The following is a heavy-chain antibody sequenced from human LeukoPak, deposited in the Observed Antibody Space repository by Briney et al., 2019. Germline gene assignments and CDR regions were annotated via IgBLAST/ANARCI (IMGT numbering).Heavy chain of an antibody. J-gene: IGHJ6*03. CDR2: IYYSGST. Sequence: SETLSLTCTVSGGSISSYYWSWIRQPPGKGLEWIGYIYYSGSTNYNPSLKSRVTISVDTSKNQFSLKLSSVTAADTAVYYCARVLGYYYYMDAWGKGTTVTVSS. CDR3: ARVLGYYYYMDA. V-gene: IGHV4-59*01. CDR1: GGSISSYY.